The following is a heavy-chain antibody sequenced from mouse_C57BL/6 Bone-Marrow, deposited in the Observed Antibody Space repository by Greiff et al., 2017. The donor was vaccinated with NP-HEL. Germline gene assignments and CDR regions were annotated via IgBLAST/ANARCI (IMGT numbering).Heavy chain of an antibody. Sequence: QVQLQQSDAELVKPGASVKISCKVSGYTFTDHTIHWMKQRPEQGLEWIGYIYPRDGSTKYNEKFKGKATLTADKSSSTAYMQLNIMTSEDAAVYCGARDYYGSRYYAMDDRGQGTSVTVSS. CDR3: ARDYYGSRYYAMDD. D-gene: IGHD1-1*01. CDR2: IYPRDGST. J-gene: IGHJ4*01. V-gene: IGHV1-78*01. CDR1: GYTFTDHT.